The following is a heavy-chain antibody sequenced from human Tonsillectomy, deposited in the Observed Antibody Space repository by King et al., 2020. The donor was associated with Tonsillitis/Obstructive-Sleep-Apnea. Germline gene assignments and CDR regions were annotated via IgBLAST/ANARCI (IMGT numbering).Heavy chain of an antibody. CDR3: ARVRSGVVELREIDVFDI. Sequence: QLVQSGAEVKKPGASVQVSCKTSGYTFTRSAIHWVRQAPGQRLEWMGWVNVGNGNTAYSQKFQGRVTITTDTSASTAYMDLSRLRSEDTAIYYCARVRSGVVELREIDVFDIWGQGTMVTVSS. V-gene: IGHV1-3*01. D-gene: IGHD2-2*01. CDR2: VNVGNGNT. CDR1: GYTFTRSA. J-gene: IGHJ3*02.